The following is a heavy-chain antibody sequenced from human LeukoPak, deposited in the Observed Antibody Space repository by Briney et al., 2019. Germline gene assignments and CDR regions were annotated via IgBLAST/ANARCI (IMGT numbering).Heavy chain of an antibody. CDR1: GGSFSGYY. CDR2: INHSGST. V-gene: IGHV4-34*01. J-gene: IGHJ4*02. CDR3: ARGFDIAPYIDY. Sequence: SETLPLTCAVYGGSFSGYYWSWIRQPPGKGLEWIGEINHSGSTNYNPSLKSRVTISVDTSKNQFSLKLSSVTAADTAVYYCARGFDIAPYIDYWGQGTLVTVSS. D-gene: IGHD2-15*01.